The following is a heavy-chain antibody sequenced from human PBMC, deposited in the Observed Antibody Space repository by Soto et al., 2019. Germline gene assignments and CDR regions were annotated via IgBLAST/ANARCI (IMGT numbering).Heavy chain of an antibody. V-gene: IGHV3-23*01. CDR3: ANSGGMANIGADAFDI. CDR1: GFTFSNYA. CDR2: ISGSGGST. D-gene: IGHD3-16*01. Sequence: PGGSLRLSCAASGFTFSNYAMTWVRQAPGKGLEWVSAISGSGGSTYYADSVKGRFTISRDNSKNTLNLRMNSLRADDTAVYYCANSGGMANIGADAFDIWGQGTMVTVSS. J-gene: IGHJ3*02.